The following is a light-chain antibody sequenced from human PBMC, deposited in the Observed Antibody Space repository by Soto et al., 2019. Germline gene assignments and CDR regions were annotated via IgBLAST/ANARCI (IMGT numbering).Light chain of an antibody. Sequence: IVLTQSPGTLSLSPGGRGALSCRASQSVSSNYVAWYQQKPGQAPRLLIYDASSRATGIPDRFSGSGSGTDLTLKISTLEPEDFGGYYCQQRSNWTPKWKVGQGIKVDFK. CDR1: QSVSSNY. J-gene: IGKJ1*01. CDR3: QQRSNWTPKWK. V-gene: IGKV3D-20*02. CDR2: DAS.